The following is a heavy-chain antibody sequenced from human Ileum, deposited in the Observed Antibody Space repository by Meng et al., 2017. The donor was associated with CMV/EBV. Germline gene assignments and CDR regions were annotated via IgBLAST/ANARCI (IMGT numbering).Heavy chain of an antibody. CDR1: GGTFSSYV. Sequence: QVQLVQAGAEVKKPGSSVKDSCKASGGTFSSYVISWVRQAPGQGLEWMGTIIPIFGTSNYAQKFQDRVTITADESTSTAYMELSSLRPEDTAVYYCARAGGQGGWFDPWGQGTLVTVSS. V-gene: IGHV1-69*15. CDR2: IIPIFGTS. J-gene: IGHJ5*02. CDR3: ARAGGQGGWFDP. D-gene: IGHD3-10*01.